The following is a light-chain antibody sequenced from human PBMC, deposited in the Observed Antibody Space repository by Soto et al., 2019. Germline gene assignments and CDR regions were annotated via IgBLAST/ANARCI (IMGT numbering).Light chain of an antibody. CDR3: QQYNNWPWT. J-gene: IGKJ1*01. V-gene: IGKV3-15*01. CDR1: QCVSSN. Sequence: IVMTQSRATLSVSPGERATLSCRASQCVSSNLAWYQRKPGQAPRLLIYGASTRATGIPARFSGSGSGTEVTLTISSLQSEDFAIYYCQQYNNWPWTFGQGTKVEIK. CDR2: GAS.